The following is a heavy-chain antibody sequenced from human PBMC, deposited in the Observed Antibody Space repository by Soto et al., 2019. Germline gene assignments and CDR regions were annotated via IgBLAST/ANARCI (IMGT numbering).Heavy chain of an antibody. CDR2: ISYDGNNK. V-gene: IGHV3-30*03. J-gene: IGHJ4*02. Sequence: GGSLRLSCAASGFTFSDYGMDWVRQAPGKGLEWVALISYDGNNKYYADSVKGRFTISRDNSKNTLYLQMKSLRGEDTAVYYCLRGNSGYGNFDYWGQGTRVTVSS. CDR3: LRGNSGYGNFDY. CDR1: GFTFSDYG. D-gene: IGHD5-12*01.